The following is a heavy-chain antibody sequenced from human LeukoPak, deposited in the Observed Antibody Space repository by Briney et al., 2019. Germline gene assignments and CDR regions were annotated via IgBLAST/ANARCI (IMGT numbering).Heavy chain of an antibody. CDR3: ARTPWLQLEFWFDT. D-gene: IGHD5-24*01. V-gene: IGHV3-11*01. Sequence: PGRSLRLSCAASGFTFSDMSWIRQAPGKGLEWVSYITDSGDTVSYADSVKGRFTISRDNAKNSLYLQMNSLRADDTAVYYCARTPWLQLEFWFDTWGQGTLVTVSS. J-gene: IGHJ5*02. CDR1: GFTFSD. CDR2: ITDSGDTV.